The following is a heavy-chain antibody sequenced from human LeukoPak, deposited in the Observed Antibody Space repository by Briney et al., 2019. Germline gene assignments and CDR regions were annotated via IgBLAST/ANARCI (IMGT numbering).Heavy chain of an antibody. D-gene: IGHD2-21*02. V-gene: IGHV1-8*01. CDR3: ARVNCGGGGYSYCGYGMDV. Sequence: ASVKVSCKASGYTFTSYDINWVRQATGQGLEWMGWMNPNRGNTGYAHKFQGRVTMNRNTSISTAYMELSSLRSEDTAVYYCARVNCGGGGYSYCGYGMDVWGQGTTVTVSS. J-gene: IGHJ6*02. CDR2: MNPNRGNT. CDR1: GYTFTSYD.